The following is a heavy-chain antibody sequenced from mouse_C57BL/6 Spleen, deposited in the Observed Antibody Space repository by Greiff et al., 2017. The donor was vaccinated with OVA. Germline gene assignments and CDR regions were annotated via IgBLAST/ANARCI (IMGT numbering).Heavy chain of an antibody. CDR2: IYPGDGDT. CDR3: ARYGADDYDWFAY. CDR1: GYAFSSYW. V-gene: IGHV1-80*01. D-gene: IGHD2-4*01. Sequence: QVQRVESGAELVKPGASVKISCKASGYAFSSYWMNWVKQRPGKGLEWIGQIYPGDGDTNYNGKFKGKATLTADKSSSTAYMQLSSLTSEDSAVYFCARYGADDYDWFAYWGQGTLVTVSA. J-gene: IGHJ3*01.